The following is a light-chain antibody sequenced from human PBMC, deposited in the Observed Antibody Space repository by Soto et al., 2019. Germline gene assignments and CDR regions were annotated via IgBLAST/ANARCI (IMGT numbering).Light chain of an antibody. CDR2: RAS. Sequence: IALTQSPATLSLSPGDRVTLSFWASQNIYSNLGWYQQRPGQAPRLIIYRASARPTGIPARFSGSGSGTEFTLAISSLQSEDFATYYCQQYHNLWSFGRGTKVDIK. CDR1: QNIYSN. V-gene: IGKV3-15*01. CDR3: QQYHNLWS. J-gene: IGKJ1*01.